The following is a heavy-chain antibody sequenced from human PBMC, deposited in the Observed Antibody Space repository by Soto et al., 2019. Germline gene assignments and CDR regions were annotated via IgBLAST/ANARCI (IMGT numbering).Heavy chain of an antibody. Sequence: GGSLRLSCAASGFTVSSNYMTWVRQAPGKGLEWVSVISGSGGSTYYADSVKGRFTISRDNSKNTLYLQMNSLRAEDTAVYYCAKVSGTDEYSGYDRGLDYWGQGTLVTVSS. CDR3: AKVSGTDEYSGYDRGLDY. J-gene: IGHJ4*02. CDR1: GFTVSSNY. CDR2: ISGSGGST. D-gene: IGHD5-12*01. V-gene: IGHV3-23*01.